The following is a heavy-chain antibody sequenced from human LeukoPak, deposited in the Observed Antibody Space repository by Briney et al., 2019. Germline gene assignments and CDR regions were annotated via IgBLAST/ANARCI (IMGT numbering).Heavy chain of an antibody. D-gene: IGHD3-10*01. Sequence: SETLSLTCAVYGGSFSGYYWSWIRQPPGKGLEWIGEINHSGSTNYNPSLKSRVTISVDTSKNQFSLRLRSVTAADTAVYYCARGSGGSGANWFDPWGQGTLLTVSS. V-gene: IGHV4-34*01. CDR2: INHSGST. CDR3: ARGSGGSGANWFDP. CDR1: GGSFSGYY. J-gene: IGHJ5*02.